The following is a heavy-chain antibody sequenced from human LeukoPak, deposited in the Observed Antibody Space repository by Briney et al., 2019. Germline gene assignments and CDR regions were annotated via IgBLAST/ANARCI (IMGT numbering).Heavy chain of an antibody. CDR2: INPNSGGT. CDR1: GYTFTSYG. D-gene: IGHD2-15*01. V-gene: IGHV1-2*02. Sequence: ASVKVSCKASGYTFTSYGISWVRQAPGQGLEWMGWINPNSGGTNYAQKFQGRVTMTRDTSISTAYMELSRLRSDDTAVYYCARSGVVVVAAVDGFDYWGQGTLVTVSS. J-gene: IGHJ4*02. CDR3: ARSGVVVVAAVDGFDY.